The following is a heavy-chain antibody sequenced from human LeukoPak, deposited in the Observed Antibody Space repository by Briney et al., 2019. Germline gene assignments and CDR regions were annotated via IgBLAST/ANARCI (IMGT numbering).Heavy chain of an antibody. D-gene: IGHD6-13*01. CDR1: GFTFSSYS. CDR3: ARGMVAAGSRYYYYGMDV. V-gene: IGHV3-48*04. J-gene: IGHJ6*02. Sequence: GGSLRLSCAASGFTFSSYSMNWVRQAPGKGLEWVSYISSSSSTIYYADSVKGRFTISRDNAKNSLYLQMNSLRAEDTAVYYCARGMVAAGSRYYYYGMDVWGQGTTVTVSS. CDR2: ISSSSSTI.